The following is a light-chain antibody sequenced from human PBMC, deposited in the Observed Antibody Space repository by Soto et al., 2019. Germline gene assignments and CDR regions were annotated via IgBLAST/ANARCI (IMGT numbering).Light chain of an antibody. CDR2: AAS. Sequence: DIQMTQSPSSVSASVGDRVTITGRASKGISSWLAWHQQKPGKAPKLLIYAASTLQSGLPSRFSGSGSGTDFTLPISSLQPEDFATYDCHQANRFPLSLGGGSKVDIK. J-gene: IGKJ4*01. CDR3: HQANRFPLS. CDR1: KGISSW. V-gene: IGKV1D-12*01.